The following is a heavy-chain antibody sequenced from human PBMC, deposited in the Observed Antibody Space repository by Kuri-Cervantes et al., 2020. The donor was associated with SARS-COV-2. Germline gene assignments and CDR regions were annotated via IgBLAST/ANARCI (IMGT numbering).Heavy chain of an antibody. J-gene: IGHJ3*02. D-gene: IGHD2-15*01. CDR1: GGSISSYY. Sequence: ESLKISCTVSGGSISSYYWSWIRQPAGKGLEWIGRIYTSGSTNYNPSLKSRVTMSVDTSKNQFSLKLSSVTAADTAVYYRARAFSEGGEDAFDIWGQGTMVTVSS. CDR2: IYTSGST. V-gene: IGHV4-4*07. CDR3: ARAFSEGGEDAFDI.